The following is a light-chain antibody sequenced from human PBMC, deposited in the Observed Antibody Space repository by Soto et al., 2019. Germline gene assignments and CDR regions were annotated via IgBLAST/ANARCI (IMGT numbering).Light chain of an antibody. CDR1: SSNIGSNA. CDR2: KNN. V-gene: IGLV1-44*01. J-gene: IGLJ3*02. CDR3: AAWDESLKGLV. Sequence: QSALTQPPSASGTPGQRAAISCSGSSSNIGSNAVNWYQQLPGAAPKILIYKNNLRPSGVPDRFSGSKSGASASLAISGLQSENESDYYCAAWDESLKGLVFGGGTKVTVL.